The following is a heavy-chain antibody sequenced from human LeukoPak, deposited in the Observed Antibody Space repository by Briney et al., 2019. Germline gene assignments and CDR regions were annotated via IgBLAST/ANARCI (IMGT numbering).Heavy chain of an antibody. V-gene: IGHV1-2*02. Sequence: ASVKVSCKASGYTFTGYYMHRVRQAPGQGLEWMGWINPNSGGTNYAQKFQGRVTMTRDTSISTAYMELSRLRSDDTAVYYCARDRPGAARYYYYMDVWGKGTTVTVSS. CDR3: ARDRPGAARYYYYMDV. D-gene: IGHD6-6*01. CDR2: INPNSGGT. CDR1: GYTFTGYY. J-gene: IGHJ6*03.